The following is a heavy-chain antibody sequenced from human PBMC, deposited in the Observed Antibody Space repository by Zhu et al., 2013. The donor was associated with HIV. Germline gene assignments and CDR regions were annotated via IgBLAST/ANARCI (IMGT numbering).Heavy chain of an antibody. CDR1: GYTFTSYD. D-gene: IGHD5-18*01. J-gene: IGHJ4*02. Sequence: QVQLVQSGAEVKKPGASVKVSCKASGYTFTSYDINWVRQATGQGLEWMGWMNPNSGNTGYAQKFQGRVTMTRNTSISTAYMELSSLRSEDTAVYYCARSSGPEGYSYGSDGIDYWGQGTRGHRLL. CDR3: ARSSGPEGYSYGSDGIDY. CDR2: MNPNSGNT. V-gene: IGHV1-8*01.